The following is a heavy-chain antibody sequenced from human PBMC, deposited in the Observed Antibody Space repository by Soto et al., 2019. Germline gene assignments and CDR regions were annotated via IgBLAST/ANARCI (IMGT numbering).Heavy chain of an antibody. D-gene: IGHD1-1*01. V-gene: IGHV1-2*02. J-gene: IGHJ6*02. CDR1: GYTFTDHY. CDR3: ARGRTVSFYGMDV. CDR2: INPHSGDT. Sequence: QVQLVQSGAEVKKPAASVKVSYVASGYTFTDHYIHWVRQAPGQVLAWMGWINPHSGDTIYAQKLQGRVTLTRDTSISTAYMELSRLRSDDTAVYYCARGRTVSFYGMDVWGQGTTVTVSS.